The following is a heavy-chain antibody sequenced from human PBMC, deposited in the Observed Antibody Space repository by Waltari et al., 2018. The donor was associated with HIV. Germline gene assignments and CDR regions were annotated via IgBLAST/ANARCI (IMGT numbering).Heavy chain of an antibody. V-gene: IGHV1-69*01. Sequence: QVQLVQSGAEVKQPGSTVKVSRKSSGGTGSSYAVSWVRQAPGQGLEWMGGIIPLFGTVHYAQKFQGRVTITADGSTSTVYMELSSLRSEDTAVYYCARDKAHNDVWSGYVSWGQGTLVTVSS. CDR3: ARDKAHNDVWSGYVS. D-gene: IGHD3-3*01. CDR1: GGTGSSYA. J-gene: IGHJ5*02. CDR2: IIPLFGTV.